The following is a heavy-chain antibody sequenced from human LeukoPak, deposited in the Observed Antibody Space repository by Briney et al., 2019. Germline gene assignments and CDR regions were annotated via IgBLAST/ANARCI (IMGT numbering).Heavy chain of an antibody. CDR1: GYTFTSYC. V-gene: IGHV1-18*01. Sequence: ASVKLSCKASGYTFTSYCISGVRQAPGQGLVCMGDISAYNGNTNYAQKLKGRVTMTKDTSTSTAYMELRSLRSDATAVYYCARAATDIVVVPAPRGHDYWGQGTLVTVSS. D-gene: IGHD2-2*01. CDR3: ARAATDIVVVPAPRGHDY. J-gene: IGHJ4*02. CDR2: ISAYNGNT.